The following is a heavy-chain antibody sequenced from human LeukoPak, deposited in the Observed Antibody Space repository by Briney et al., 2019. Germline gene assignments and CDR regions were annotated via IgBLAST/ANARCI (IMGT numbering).Heavy chain of an antibody. CDR3: ARHVRSGYNFLDY. D-gene: IGHD5-24*01. CDR2: IYFSGSS. CDR1: GGSISSYY. V-gene: IGHV4-59*08. Sequence: SETLSLTCTVSGGSISSYYWSWIRQPPGKGLEWIGYIYFSGSSNYNPAFKSRVTMSVDTSKNQFSLKLSSVPAADTAVYYCARHVRSGYNFLDYWGQGNLVAVSS. J-gene: IGHJ4*02.